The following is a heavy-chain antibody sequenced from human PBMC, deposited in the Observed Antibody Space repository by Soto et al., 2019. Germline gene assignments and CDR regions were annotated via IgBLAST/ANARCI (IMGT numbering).Heavy chain of an antibody. J-gene: IGHJ4*02. V-gene: IGHV3-21*01. CDR1: GFTFKSYS. CDR3: ARDKGYSSSWYTFDY. CDR2: ISSSSSYI. D-gene: IGHD6-13*01. Sequence: GGALGLSSAASGFTFKSYSMNWVRQAPGKGLEWVSSISSSSSYIYYADSVKGRFTISRDNAKNSLYLQMNSLRAEDTAVYYCARDKGYSSSWYTFDYWGQGTLVTVSS.